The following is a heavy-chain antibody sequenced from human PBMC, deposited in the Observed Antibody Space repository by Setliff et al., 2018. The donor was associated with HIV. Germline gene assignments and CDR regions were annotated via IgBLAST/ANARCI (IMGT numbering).Heavy chain of an antibody. CDR1: GYSFTDYW. J-gene: IGHJ4*02. Sequence: GESLKISCKGSGYSFTDYWIGWVRQTPGKGLEWMGIIQPGDSDTRYSPSSQGRVTLSADKSISTAYLQWSSLQTSDSGMYYCARGIAALTASFDYWGQGSLVTVSS. V-gene: IGHV5-51*01. D-gene: IGHD2-21*02. CDR3: ARGIAALTASFDY. CDR2: IQPGDSDT.